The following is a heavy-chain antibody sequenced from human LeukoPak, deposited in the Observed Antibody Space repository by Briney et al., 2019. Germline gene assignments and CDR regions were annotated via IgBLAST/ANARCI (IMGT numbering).Heavy chain of an antibody. CDR3: SGGYYDSSGLHG. CDR1: GGSISSSSYY. D-gene: IGHD3-22*01. V-gene: IGHV4-39*01. CDR2: IYYSGST. Sequence: PSETLSLTCTVSGGSISSSSYYWGWIRQPPGKGLEWIGSIYYSGSTYYNPSLKGRVTISVDTSKNQFSLKLSSVTAADTAVYYCSGGYYDSSGLHGWGQGTLVTVSS. J-gene: IGHJ4*02.